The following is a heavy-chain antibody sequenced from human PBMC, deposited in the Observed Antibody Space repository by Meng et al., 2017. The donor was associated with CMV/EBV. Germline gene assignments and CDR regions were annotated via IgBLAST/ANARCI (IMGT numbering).Heavy chain of an antibody. CDR2: IYSGGST. Sequence: GESLKISCAASGFTFSSYGMSWVRQAPGKGLEWVSVIYSGGSTYYADSVKGRFTISRDNSKNTLYLQMNSLRAEDTAVYYCARPSEGYYYGMDVWGQGTTVTVSS. V-gene: IGHV3-53*01. CDR1: GFTFSSYG. CDR3: ARPSEGYYYGMDV. D-gene: IGHD2-2*01. J-gene: IGHJ6*02.